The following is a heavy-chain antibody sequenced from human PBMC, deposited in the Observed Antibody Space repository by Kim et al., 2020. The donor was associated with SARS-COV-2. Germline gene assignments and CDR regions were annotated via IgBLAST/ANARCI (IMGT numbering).Heavy chain of an antibody. D-gene: IGHD4-17*01. CDR1: GFTFSDYY. CDR2: ISSSGSTI. Sequence: GGSLRRSCAASGFTFSDYYMSWIRQAPGKGLEWVSYISSSGSTIYYADSVKGRFTISRDNAKNSLYLQMNSLRAEDTAVYYCARVRYGGNSYFDYWGQGTLVTVSS. J-gene: IGHJ4*02. V-gene: IGHV3-11*01. CDR3: ARVRYGGNSYFDY.